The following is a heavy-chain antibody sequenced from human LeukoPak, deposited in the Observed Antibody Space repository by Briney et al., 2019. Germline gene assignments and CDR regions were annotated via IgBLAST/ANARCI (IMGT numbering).Heavy chain of an antibody. CDR2: INGGRGNSGGNK. CDR1: RFIFSAYA. Sequence: GGSLRLSCAASRFIFSAYAMIWVRQAPGKGLEWLSAINGGRGNSGGNKYYADSVKGRFTISRDNSKNTLYLQMNNMRAEDTAVYYCATILAGYYLDYWGQGPLVTVSS. V-gene: IGHV3-23*01. CDR3: ATILAGYYLDY. D-gene: IGHD3-9*01. J-gene: IGHJ4*02.